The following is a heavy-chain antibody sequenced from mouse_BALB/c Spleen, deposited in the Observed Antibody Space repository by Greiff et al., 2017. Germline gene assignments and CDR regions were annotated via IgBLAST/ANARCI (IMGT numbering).Heavy chain of an antibody. CDR3: ARPGTYYGNYGFAY. D-gene: IGHD2-10*01. CDR1: GFDFSRYW. CDR2: INPDSSTI. V-gene: IGHV4-1*02. J-gene: IGHJ3*01. Sequence: EVKLMESGGGLVQPGGSLKLSCAASGFDFSRYWMSWVRQAPGKGLEWIGEINPDSSTINYTPSLKDKFIISRDNAKNTLYLQMSKVRSEDTALYYCARPGTYYGNYGFAYWGQGTLVTVSA.